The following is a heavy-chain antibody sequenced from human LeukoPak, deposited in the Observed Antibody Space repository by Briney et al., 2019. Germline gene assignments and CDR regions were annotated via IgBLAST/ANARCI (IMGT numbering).Heavy chain of an antibody. CDR1: GGSISSYY. CDR2: IYYSGST. V-gene: IGHV4-59*12. CDR3: ARDSTGGGYSYGLDY. Sequence: SETLSLTRTVSGGSISSYYWSWIRQPPGKGLEWIGYIYYSGSTNYNPSLKSRVTISVDTSKNQFSLKLSSVTAADTAVYYCARDSTGGGYSYGLDYWGQGTLVTVSS. J-gene: IGHJ4*02. D-gene: IGHD5-18*01.